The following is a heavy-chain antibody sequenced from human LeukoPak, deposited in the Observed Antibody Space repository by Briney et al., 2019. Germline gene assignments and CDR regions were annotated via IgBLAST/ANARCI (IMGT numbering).Heavy chain of an antibody. CDR2: IYYSGST. Sequence: SETLSLTCTVSGGSISSYYWSWIRQPPGKGLEWIGYIYYSGSTSYNPSLKSRVTISVDTSKNQFSLKLSSVTAADTAVYYCARLGGYSYGLRRWGQGTLVTVSS. J-gene: IGHJ4*02. CDR3: ARLGGYSYGLRR. CDR1: GGSISSYY. V-gene: IGHV4-59*01. D-gene: IGHD5-18*01.